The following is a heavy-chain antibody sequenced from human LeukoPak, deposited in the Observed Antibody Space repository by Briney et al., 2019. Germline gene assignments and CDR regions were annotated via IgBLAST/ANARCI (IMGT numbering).Heavy chain of an antibody. Sequence: WMGGFDPEDGETIYAKKLQGRVTMTEDTSTDTAYMELSSLRSEDTAVYYCATVRYSSSWYLNYWGQGTLVTVSS. CDR3: ATVRYSSSWYLNY. J-gene: IGHJ4*02. D-gene: IGHD6-13*01. CDR2: FDPEDGET. V-gene: IGHV1-24*01.